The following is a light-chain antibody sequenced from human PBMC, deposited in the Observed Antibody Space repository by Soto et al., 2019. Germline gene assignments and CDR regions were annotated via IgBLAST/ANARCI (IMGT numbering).Light chain of an antibody. CDR2: GAS. J-gene: IGKJ5*01. CDR3: QQYGSSPT. CDR1: QSVNSGY. Sequence: EIVLTQSPGTLSLSPGERATLSCRASQSVNSGYLVWYQQKPGQAPRLLIYGASSRPTGIPDRFSASGSGTDFTLTISRLEPEDFAVYYCQQYGSSPTFGQGTRLEIK. V-gene: IGKV3-20*01.